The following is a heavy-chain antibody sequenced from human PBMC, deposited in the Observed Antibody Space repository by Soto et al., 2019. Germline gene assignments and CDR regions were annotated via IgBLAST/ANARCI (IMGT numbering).Heavy chain of an antibody. V-gene: IGHV1-69*01. D-gene: IGHD4-17*01. CDR3: ARSIWGSSGYGGYAGY. J-gene: IGHJ4*02. CDR1: GGTFSSYA. Sequence: QVQLVQSGAEVKKPGSSVKVSCKASGGTFSSYAISWVRQAPGQGLEWMGGIIPSFGTANYAQKFQGRVTITADESTSTAYRERSSLRSEDTAVYYCARSIWGSSGYGGYAGYWGPGTLVTVSS. CDR2: IIPSFGTA.